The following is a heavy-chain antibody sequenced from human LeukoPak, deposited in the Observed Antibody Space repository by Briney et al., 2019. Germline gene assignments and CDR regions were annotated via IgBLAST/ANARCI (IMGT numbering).Heavy chain of an antibody. V-gene: IGHV3-30*18. CDR1: GFTFSSYG. Sequence: GGSLRLSCAASGFTFSSYGMHWVRQAPGKGLEGVAVISYDGSNKYYADSVKGRFTISRDNSKNTLYLQMNSLRAEDTAVYYCANTKPYCGGDCPFDYWGQGTLVTVSS. D-gene: IGHD2-21*02. CDR2: ISYDGSNK. CDR3: ANTKPYCGGDCPFDY. J-gene: IGHJ4*02.